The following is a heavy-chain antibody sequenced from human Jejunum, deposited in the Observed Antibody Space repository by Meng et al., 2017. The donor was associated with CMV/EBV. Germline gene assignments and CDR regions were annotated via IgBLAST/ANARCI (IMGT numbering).Heavy chain of an antibody. CDR3: AKDRNFITLGATVES. CDR1: GFTFSRYG. J-gene: IGHJ4*02. CDR2: IRYDGNNE. D-gene: IGHD1-26*01. V-gene: IGHV3-30*02. Sequence: GFTFSRYGMAWVRQAPGKGLEWVAFIRYDGNNEYFGDSVRGRFTISRDNSKNTLYLQMSSLRVDDTAVYYCAKDRNFITLGATVESWGQGTLVTVSS.